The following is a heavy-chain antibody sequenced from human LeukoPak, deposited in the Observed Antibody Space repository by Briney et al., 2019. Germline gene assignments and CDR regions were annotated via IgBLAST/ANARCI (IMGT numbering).Heavy chain of an antibody. CDR3: TRDRSGDY. Sequence: PGGSLRLSCAASGFTFSDYYMDWVRQAPGKGLEWVGRIRNKAKSYTTDYAASVQGRFTISRDESKNSLYLQMYSLKTEDTAMYCCTRDRSGDYWGQGTLVTVSS. CDR1: GFTFSDYY. J-gene: IGHJ4*02. CDR2: IRNKAKSYTT. D-gene: IGHD1-26*01. V-gene: IGHV3-72*01.